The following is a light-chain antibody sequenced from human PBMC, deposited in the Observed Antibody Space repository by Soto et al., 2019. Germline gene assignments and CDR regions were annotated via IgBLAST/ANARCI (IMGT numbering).Light chain of an antibody. V-gene: IGKV1-16*02. CDR1: QDISNF. CDR2: AAS. Sequence: DIQMTQSPSSLSASVGDRVTITCRASQDISNFLAWFQQKPGKAPKSLISAASSLQSGVPSKFSGSGYGTDFTLTISSLQPEDFATYYCQQYNSYPITFGQGTRLEIK. CDR3: QQYNSYPIT. J-gene: IGKJ5*01.